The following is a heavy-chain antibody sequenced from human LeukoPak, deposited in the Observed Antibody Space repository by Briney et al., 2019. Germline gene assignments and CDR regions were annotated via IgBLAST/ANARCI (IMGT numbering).Heavy chain of an antibody. CDR2: ISSSGSTI. J-gene: IGHJ4*02. CDR3: ARDPQSVVTPHSPGH. CDR1: GFTFSDYY. Sequence: GGSLRLSCAASGFTFSDYYMSWTRQAPGKGLEWVSYISSSGSTIHYADSVKGRFTISRDNAKNSLYLQMNSLRAEDTAVYYCARDPQSVVTPHSPGHWGQGTLVTVSS. D-gene: IGHD4-23*01. V-gene: IGHV3-11*01.